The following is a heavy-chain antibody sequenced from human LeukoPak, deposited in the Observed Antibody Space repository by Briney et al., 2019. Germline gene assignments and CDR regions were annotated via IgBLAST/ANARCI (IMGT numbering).Heavy chain of an antibody. D-gene: IGHD2-8*01. CDR2: ISYDGSNK. Sequence: GGSLRLSCAASGFTFSSYAMHWVRQAPGKGLEWVAVISYDGSNKYYADSVKGRFTISRDNSKNTLYLQMNSLRAEDTAVYYCARDKGHIVIVLMVYVSGMDVWGQGTTVTVSS. CDR3: ARDKGHIVIVLMVYVSGMDV. J-gene: IGHJ6*02. CDR1: GFTFSSYA. V-gene: IGHV3-30-3*01.